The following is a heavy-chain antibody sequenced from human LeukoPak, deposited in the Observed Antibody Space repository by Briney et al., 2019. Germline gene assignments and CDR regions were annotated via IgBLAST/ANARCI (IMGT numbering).Heavy chain of an antibody. J-gene: IGHJ4*02. CDR3: AKDPDIVVVPAALDLDY. V-gene: IGHV3-23*01. D-gene: IGHD2-2*01. Sequence: GGSLRLSCAASGFTFSSYAMSWVRQAPGKGLEWVSAISGSGGSTYYADSVKGRFTISRDNSKNTLYLQMNSLRAEDTAVYYCAKDPDIVVVPAALDLDYWGQGILVTVSS. CDR2: ISGSGGST. CDR1: GFTFSSYA.